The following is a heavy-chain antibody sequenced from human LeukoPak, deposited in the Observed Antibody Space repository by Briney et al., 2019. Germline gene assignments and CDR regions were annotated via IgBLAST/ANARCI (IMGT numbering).Heavy chain of an antibody. V-gene: IGHV3-33*01. CDR1: GFTFSSYG. CDR3: ARDAFSGYSYGYGP. CDR2: IWYDGSSK. Sequence: PGRSLRLSCAASGFTFSSYGMHWVRQAPGKGLEWVAVIWYDGSSKYYADSVKGRFTISRDNSKNTLYLQMNSLRAEDTAVYYCARDAFSGYSYGYGPWGQGTLVTVSS. D-gene: IGHD5-18*01. J-gene: IGHJ5*02.